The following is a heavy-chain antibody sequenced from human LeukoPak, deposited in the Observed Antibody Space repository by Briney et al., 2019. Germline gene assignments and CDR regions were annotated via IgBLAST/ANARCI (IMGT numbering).Heavy chain of an antibody. Sequence: PSETLSLTCIVSGGSIGSYYWSWIRQPPGKGLEWIGTIYYSGSTYYNPSLKSRLTMSVDTSKNQFSLKLSSVTVADTAIYYCARQTYYYDSSGHPYWYFDLWGRGTLVTVSS. CDR1: GGSIGSYY. V-gene: IGHV4-59*04. D-gene: IGHD3-22*01. CDR3: ARQTYYYDSSGHPYWYFDL. J-gene: IGHJ2*01. CDR2: IYYSGST.